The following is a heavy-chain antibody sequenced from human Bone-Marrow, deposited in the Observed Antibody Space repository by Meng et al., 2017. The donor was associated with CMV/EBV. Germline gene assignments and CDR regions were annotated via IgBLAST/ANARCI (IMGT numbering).Heavy chain of an antibody. CDR1: SSSSGDYY. J-gene: IGHJ5*02. CDR3: AREGYYYGSGSYSNWFDP. V-gene: IGHV4-30-4*01. Sequence: SSSSGDYYWSWIRQPPGKGLEWIGYIYYSGSTYYNPSLKSRVTISVDTSKNQFSLKLSSVTAADTAVYYCAREGYYYGSGSYSNWFDPWGQGTLVTVSS. D-gene: IGHD3-10*01. CDR2: IYYSGST.